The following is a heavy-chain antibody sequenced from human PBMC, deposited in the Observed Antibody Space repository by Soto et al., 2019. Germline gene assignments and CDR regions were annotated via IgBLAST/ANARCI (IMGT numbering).Heavy chain of an antibody. CDR2: VFHRGNS. CDR1: GGSVKSANHY. CDR3: ARAAPASYDYYNFDS. D-gene: IGHD3-16*01. V-gene: IGHV4-30-4*01. Sequence: SETLSLTCTVSGGSVKSANHYWSWIRQSPGKGLEWIGYVFHRGNSYYNPSLESRVTLSVDTSKNQFSLRVASVTAADTAVYYCARAAPASYDYYNFDSWGHGILVTTSS. J-gene: IGHJ4*01.